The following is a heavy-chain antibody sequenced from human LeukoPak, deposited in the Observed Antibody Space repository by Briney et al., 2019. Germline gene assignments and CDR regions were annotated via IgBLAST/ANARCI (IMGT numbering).Heavy chain of an antibody. D-gene: IGHD6-19*01. CDR1: GFTFSSYA. Sequence: GGSLRLSCSASGFTFSSYAMHWVRQAPGKGLEYVSAISRSGDSIYYADSVKGRISISRDNSKNTLYLQMNSLRAEDTAVYYCARSSTRYSSLNGFDYWGQGTLVTVSS. J-gene: IGHJ4*02. CDR3: ARSSTRYSSLNGFDY. V-gene: IGHV3-64*04. CDR2: ISRSGDSI.